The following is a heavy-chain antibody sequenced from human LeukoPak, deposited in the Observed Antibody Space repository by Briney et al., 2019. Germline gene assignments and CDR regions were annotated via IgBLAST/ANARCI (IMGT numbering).Heavy chain of an antibody. Sequence: SEPLSLTCTVSGGSISSYDWSWFRQPPGKGLEWIGYIYYSGSTNYNPSLKSRVTISVDTSKNQFSLKLSSVTAADTAVYYCARRGDYGDYPFDYWGQGTLVTVSS. V-gene: IGHV4-59*08. CDR1: GGSISSYD. J-gene: IGHJ4*02. CDR3: ARRGDYGDYPFDY. D-gene: IGHD4-17*01. CDR2: IYYSGST.